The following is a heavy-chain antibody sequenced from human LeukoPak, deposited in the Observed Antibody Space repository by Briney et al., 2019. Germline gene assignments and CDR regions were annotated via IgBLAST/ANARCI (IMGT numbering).Heavy chain of an antibody. J-gene: IGHJ4*02. CDR1: GYTFTSYG. V-gene: IGHV1-18*01. D-gene: IGHD5-18*01. Sequence: ASVKVSCKASGYTFTSYGISWVRQAPGQGLEWMGWISAYSGNTNYARKLQGRVTMTTDTSTSTAYMELRSLRSDDTAVYYCARAGSYGHTYYFDYWGQGTLVTVSS. CDR3: ARAGSYGHTYYFDY. CDR2: ISAYSGNT.